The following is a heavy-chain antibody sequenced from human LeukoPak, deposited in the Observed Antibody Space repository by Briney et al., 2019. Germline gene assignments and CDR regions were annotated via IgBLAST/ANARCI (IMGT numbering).Heavy chain of an antibody. V-gene: IGHV3-49*04. Sequence: GGSLRLSCAASGFTFSSYAMSWVRQAPGKGLEWVGFIRSKAYGGTTEYAASVKGRFTISRDDSKSIAYLQMNSLKTEDTAVYYCTRVSPSITMIPREFDYWGQGTLVTVSS. CDR2: IRSKAYGGTT. D-gene: IGHD3-22*01. CDR1: GFTFSSYA. CDR3: TRVSPSITMIPREFDY. J-gene: IGHJ4*02.